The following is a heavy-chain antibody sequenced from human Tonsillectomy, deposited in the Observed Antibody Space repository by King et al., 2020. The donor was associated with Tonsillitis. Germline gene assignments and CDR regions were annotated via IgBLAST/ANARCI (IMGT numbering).Heavy chain of an antibody. Sequence: QVQLVESGGGLVKPGGSLRLSCAASGFTFSDYYMNWIRQAPGRGLEWVSYISSGGSAIYYADSVKGRFTVSRDNARNSVYLQMNSLRADDTAVYYCARDYQGSPAGLESVSYSYGMDVWGRGTTVTVSS. CDR2: ISSGGSAI. D-gene: IGHD3-3*01. CDR1: GFTFSDYY. J-gene: IGHJ6*02. V-gene: IGHV3-11*01. CDR3: ARDYQGSPAGLESVSYSYGMDV.